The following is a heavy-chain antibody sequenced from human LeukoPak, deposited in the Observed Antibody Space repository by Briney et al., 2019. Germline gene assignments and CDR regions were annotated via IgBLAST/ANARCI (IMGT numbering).Heavy chain of an antibody. CDR3: ARGKRSYES. CDR1: GFTFSDYY. J-gene: IGHJ5*02. CDR2: ISGRSYSM. D-gene: IGHD3-16*01. Sequence: GGSLRLSCVASGFTFSDYYMTWIRQTPGKGLEWLSYISGRSYSMYYAESVKGRFTISRDNSNNSLYLQLNFLRVEDTAIYYCARGKRSYESWGQGTLVTVSS. V-gene: IGHV3-11*01.